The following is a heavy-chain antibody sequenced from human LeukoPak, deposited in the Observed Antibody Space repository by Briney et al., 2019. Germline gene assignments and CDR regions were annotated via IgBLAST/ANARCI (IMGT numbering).Heavy chain of an antibody. D-gene: IGHD4-11*01. CDR3: ARHQSDYGNYYYYYYMDV. CDR1: GGSISSYY. CDR2: IYYSGST. V-gene: IGHV4-59*08. J-gene: IGHJ6*03. Sequence: SETLSLTCTVSGGSISSYYWSWIRQPPGKGLEWIGYIYYSGSTNYNPSLKSRVTISVDTSKNQFSLKLSSVTAADTAVYYCARHQSDYGNYYYYYYMDVWGKGTTVTVSS.